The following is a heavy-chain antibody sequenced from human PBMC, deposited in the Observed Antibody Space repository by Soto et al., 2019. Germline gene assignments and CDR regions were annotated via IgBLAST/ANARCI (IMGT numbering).Heavy chain of an antibody. CDR2: ISGSGDNK. Sequence: EVQLLESGGGLVQPGGSLRVSCAASGFTFSNYAMSWVRQAPGKGPEWVSGISGSGDNKYYAESVEGRFTISRDNSKNMFLLQMNSLRAEDTAVYYCAKDHCSDNTCRRVITNWFDAWGQGTLVIVSS. D-gene: IGHD3-16*02. CDR1: GFTFSNYA. V-gene: IGHV3-23*01. J-gene: IGHJ5*02. CDR3: AKDHCSDNTCRRVITNWFDA.